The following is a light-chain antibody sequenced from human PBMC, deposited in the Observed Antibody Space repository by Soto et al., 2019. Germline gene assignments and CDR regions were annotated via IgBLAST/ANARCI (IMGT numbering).Light chain of an antibody. Sequence: DIQMTQSPSTLSASVGDRVTITCRASQTISSFLLAWYQQKPGKAPKLLIDTASSLESGVPSRFSGSGSGTDFSLTISSLQPDDFATYYCQQYHDFPWTFGQGTKVEIK. CDR1: QTISSFL. J-gene: IGKJ1*01. CDR2: TAS. CDR3: QQYHDFPWT. V-gene: IGKV1-5*03.